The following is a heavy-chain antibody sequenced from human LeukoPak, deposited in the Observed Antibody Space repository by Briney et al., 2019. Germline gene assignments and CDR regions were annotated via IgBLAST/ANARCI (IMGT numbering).Heavy chain of an antibody. CDR3: EREGSLSDYCSGGSCYSLFAPRPFDY. CDR2: ISSSSSYI. J-gene: IGHJ4*02. D-gene: IGHD2-15*01. CDR1: GFTFSSYS. Sequence: GVLRLSCAASGFTFSSYSMNWVRQVPGKGLEWVSSISSSSSYIYYADSVKGRFTISRDNAKNSLYLQMNSLRAEDTAVYYCEREGSLSDYCSGGSCYSLFAPRPFDYWGQGTLVTVSS. V-gene: IGHV3-21*01.